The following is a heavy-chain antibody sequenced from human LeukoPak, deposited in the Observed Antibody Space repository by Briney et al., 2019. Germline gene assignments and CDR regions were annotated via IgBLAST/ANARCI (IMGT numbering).Heavy chain of an antibody. CDR2: IYYSGST. D-gene: IGHD2-15*01. CDR3: ARGRSGLDY. J-gene: IGHJ4*02. V-gene: IGHV4-59*01. Sequence: PSQTLSLTCTVSGGSISSYYWSWIRQPPGKGLEWIGYIYYSGSTNYNPSLKSRVTISVDTSKNQFSLKLSSVTAADTAVYYCARGRSGLDYWGQGTLVTVCS. CDR1: GGSISSYY.